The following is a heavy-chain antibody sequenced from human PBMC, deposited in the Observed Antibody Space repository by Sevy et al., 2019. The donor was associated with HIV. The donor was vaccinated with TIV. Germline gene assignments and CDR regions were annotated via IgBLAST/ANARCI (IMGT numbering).Heavy chain of an antibody. CDR2: IWHDGSQK. Sequence: GGSLRLSCAASGLTFSSYAMHWVRQAPGKGLEWVGFIWHDGSQKYYADSVRGRFTFSRDNSKNTLFLQVSSLRAEDTAVYYCARGRVGATTSYYFDYWGQGTLVTVSS. D-gene: IGHD1-26*01. CDR1: GLTFSSYA. V-gene: IGHV3-33*01. J-gene: IGHJ4*02. CDR3: ARGRVGATTSYYFDY.